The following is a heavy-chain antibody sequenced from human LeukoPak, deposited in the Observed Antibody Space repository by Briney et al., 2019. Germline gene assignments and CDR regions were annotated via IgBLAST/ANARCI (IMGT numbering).Heavy chain of an antibody. CDR3: VKDLHAFQLPAASPPTDY. CDR1: GFTFSDYG. CDR2: IRYDGSNK. J-gene: IGHJ4*02. Sequence: PGGSLRLSCAASGFTFSDYGMHWVRQAPGKGLEWVAFIRYDGSNKYYADSVKGRFTISRDNSKNTLYLQVNSLRAEDTAVYYCVKDLHAFQLPAASPPTDYWGQGTLVTVSS. D-gene: IGHD2-2*01. V-gene: IGHV3-30*02.